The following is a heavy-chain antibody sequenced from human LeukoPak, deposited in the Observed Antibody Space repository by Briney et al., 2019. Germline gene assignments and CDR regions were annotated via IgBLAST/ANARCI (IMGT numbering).Heavy chain of an antibody. J-gene: IGHJ4*02. Sequence: PSETLSLTCAVYGGSFSGYYWSWIRQPPGKGLEWIGEINHSGSTNYNPSLKSRVTISVDTSKNQFSLKLSSVTAADTAVYYCARGRPYDYVWGSYRYEYYFDYWGQGTLVTVSS. CDR2: INHSGST. CDR3: ARGRPYDYVWGSYRYEYYFDY. CDR1: GGSFSGYY. V-gene: IGHV4-34*01. D-gene: IGHD3-16*02.